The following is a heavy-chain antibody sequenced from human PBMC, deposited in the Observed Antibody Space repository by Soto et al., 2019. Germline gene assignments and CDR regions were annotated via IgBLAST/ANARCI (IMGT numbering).Heavy chain of an antibody. CDR1: GFTFISYA. V-gene: IGHV3-30-3*01. J-gene: IGHJ4*02. D-gene: IGHD3-22*01. Sequence: VRPLRVSCAAAGFTFISYAMHWVRQDPGKGLEWVALISYDGSDKDYADSVKGRFTISRDNSRNTLFLQMNSLRAEDTAVYYCARDYYKYYDSSGYYRSPAYWGQGTLVTVSS. CDR2: ISYDGSDK. CDR3: ARDYYKYYDSSGYYRSPAY.